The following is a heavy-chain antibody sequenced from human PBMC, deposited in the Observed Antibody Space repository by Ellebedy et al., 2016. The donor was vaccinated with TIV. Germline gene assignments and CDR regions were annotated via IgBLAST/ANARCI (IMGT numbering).Heavy chain of an antibody. J-gene: IGHJ4*02. Sequence: GESLKISXAASGFAFSLYGIHWVRQAPGKGLEWVAVISYDGANQYYADSVRGRFTISRDNSKNTLDLQMNSLTTADTAIYYCAKDIARYSDSGGELDYWGQGTRVTVSS. D-gene: IGHD5-12*01. CDR2: ISYDGANQ. CDR3: AKDIARYSDSGGELDY. CDR1: GFAFSLYG. V-gene: IGHV3-30*18.